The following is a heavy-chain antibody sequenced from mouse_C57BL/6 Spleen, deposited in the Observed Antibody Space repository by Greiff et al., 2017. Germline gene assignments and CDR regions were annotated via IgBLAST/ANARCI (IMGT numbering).Heavy chain of an antibody. J-gene: IGHJ3*01. D-gene: IGHD2-3*01. Sequence: QVQLKQPGAELVKPGASVKLSCKASGYTFTSYWMHWVKQRPGQGLEWIGMIHPNSGSTNYNEKFKSKATLTVDKSSSTAYMQLSSLTSEDSAVYYCAKSLYDGYYVWFAYWGQGTLVTVSA. CDR1: GYTFTSYW. CDR3: AKSLYDGYYVWFAY. CDR2: IHPNSGST. V-gene: IGHV1-64*01.